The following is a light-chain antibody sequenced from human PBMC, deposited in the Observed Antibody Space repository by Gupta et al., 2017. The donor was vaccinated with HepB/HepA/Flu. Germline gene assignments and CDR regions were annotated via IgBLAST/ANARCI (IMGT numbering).Light chain of an antibody. CDR3: LQDDKYPRT. Sequence: AIQMTQSPSSLSASVGQRVTMTCRASLDIRNYLGWYQQKPGQAPKLLIFGTSTLQSGVPSRFDGSGSGTDFTLIISSLQPDDSATYYCLQDDKYPRTFGQGTKVEIK. CDR2: GTS. CDR1: LDIRNY. V-gene: IGKV1-6*01. J-gene: IGKJ1*01.